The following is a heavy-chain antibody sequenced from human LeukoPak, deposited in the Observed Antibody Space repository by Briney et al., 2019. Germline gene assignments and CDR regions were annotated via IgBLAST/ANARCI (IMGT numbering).Heavy chain of an antibody. Sequence: GGSLRLSCAASGFTFSRYWMSWVRQAPRKGLEWVANIKQDGSETYYVDSVKGRFTISRDNARNSLCLQMNSLRAEDTAVYYCARDKGDYDTSGSLFIFGGQGTLVTVSS. CDR3: ARDKGDYDTSGSLFIF. CDR2: IKQDGSET. V-gene: IGHV3-7*03. CDR1: GFTFSRYW. J-gene: IGHJ4*02. D-gene: IGHD3-22*01.